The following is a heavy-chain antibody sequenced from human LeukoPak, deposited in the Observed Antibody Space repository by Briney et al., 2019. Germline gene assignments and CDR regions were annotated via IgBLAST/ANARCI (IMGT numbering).Heavy chain of an antibody. J-gene: IGHJ3*02. CDR1: GGSISSYY. CDR3: AREDTAKDAFDI. V-gene: IGHV4-59*01. D-gene: IGHD5-18*01. CDR2: IYYSGGT. Sequence: SETLSLTCTVSGGSISSYYWGWIRQPPGKGLEWIGYIYYSGGTNYNPSLKSRVTISVDTSKNQFSLKLSSVTAADTAVYYCAREDTAKDAFDIWGQGTMVTVSS.